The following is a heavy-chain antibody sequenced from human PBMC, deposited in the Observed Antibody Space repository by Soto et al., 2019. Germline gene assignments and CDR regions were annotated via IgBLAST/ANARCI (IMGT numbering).Heavy chain of an antibody. Sequence: QVQLQESGPGLVKPSQTLSLTCTVSGGSISSGGYYWSWLRQHPGKGLEWIGYIFDSGTTYYNPSLKLRVTISVDPSKSQFSLRLTSVTATDTAVYYCASQASGWYPDYWGQGTLVTVSS. V-gene: IGHV4-31*03. J-gene: IGHJ4*02. D-gene: IGHD6-19*01. CDR1: GGSISSGGYY. CDR3: ASQASGWYPDY. CDR2: IFDSGTT.